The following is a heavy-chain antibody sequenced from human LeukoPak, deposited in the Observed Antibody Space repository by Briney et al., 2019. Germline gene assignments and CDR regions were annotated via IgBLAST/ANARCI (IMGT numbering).Heavy chain of an antibody. V-gene: IGHV3-23*01. CDR1: GFTFSSYA. D-gene: IGHD3-3*01. CDR2: TSGSGSST. J-gene: IGHJ4*02. Sequence: PGGSLRLSCAASGFTFSSYAMSWVRQAPGKGLEWVSATSGSGSSTYYADSVKGRFTISRDNSKNTLYLQVNSLRDEDTAVYYCAKSAIFGVVITSFNYWGQGTLVTVSS. CDR3: AKSAIFGVVITSFNY.